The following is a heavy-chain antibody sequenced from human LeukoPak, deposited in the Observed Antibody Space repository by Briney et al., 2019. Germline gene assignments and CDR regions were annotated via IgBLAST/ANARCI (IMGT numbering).Heavy chain of an antibody. D-gene: IGHD5-18*01. J-gene: IGHJ4*02. CDR1: GFTFRNAW. V-gene: IGHV3-48*04. CDR2: ISSSGRTI. Sequence: GGSLRLSCAASGFTFRNAWMTWVRQAPGTGLEWVSYISSSGRTIYYADSVKGRFTISRDNAKNSLYLQMNSLRAEDTAVYYCTRGSHSYGPFGYWGQGTLVTVSS. CDR3: TRGSHSYGPFGY.